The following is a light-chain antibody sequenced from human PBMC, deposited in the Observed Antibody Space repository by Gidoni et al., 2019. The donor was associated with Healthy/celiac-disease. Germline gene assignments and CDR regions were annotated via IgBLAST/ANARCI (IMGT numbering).Light chain of an antibody. V-gene: IGLV2-8*01. CDR1: SSDFGGYNS. CDR2: EVS. J-gene: IGLJ3*02. CDR3: SSYAGSNNLV. Sequence: QSALPPPHSASGSPGPSVTISCTGTSSDFGGYNSFAWYQQNPGKAPKLMIYEVSKRPSGVPDRFSGSKSGNTASLTVSGLQAEDEADYYCSSYAGSNNLVFGGGTKLTVL.